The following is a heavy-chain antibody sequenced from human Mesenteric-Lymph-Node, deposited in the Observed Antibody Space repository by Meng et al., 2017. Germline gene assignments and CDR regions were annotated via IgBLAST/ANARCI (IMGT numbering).Heavy chain of an antibody. Sequence: QVVQSVAEVKKPGASVRVSCKASGYTFTHHGISWIRQAPGQGLEWMGWISCYNGDTNYAQKLQGRVTMTTDTSTNTAYMDLRSLRSDDTAVYYCARDPSNTSGRYAYFDYWGQGTLVTVSS. CDR1: GYTFTHHG. CDR3: ARDPSNTSGRYAYFDY. CDR2: ISCYNGDT. V-gene: IGHV1-18*01. D-gene: IGHD6-19*01. J-gene: IGHJ4*02.